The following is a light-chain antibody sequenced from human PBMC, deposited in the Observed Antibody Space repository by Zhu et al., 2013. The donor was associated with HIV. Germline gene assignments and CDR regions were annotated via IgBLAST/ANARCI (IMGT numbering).Light chain of an antibody. CDR2: GAS. CDR1: QRIGSH. V-gene: IGKV3-20*01. J-gene: IGKJ5*01. Sequence: EIVLTQSPGTLSLSPGEGATLSCRASQRIGSHLAWYHQQPGQPPRLLISGASRRATGIPDRFSGSGSGTDFTLTISRLEPEDFAVYYCQQYGSSLTFGQGTRLEIK. CDR3: QQYGSSLT.